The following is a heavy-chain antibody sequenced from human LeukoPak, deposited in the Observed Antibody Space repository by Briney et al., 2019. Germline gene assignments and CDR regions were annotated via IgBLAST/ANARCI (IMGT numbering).Heavy chain of an antibody. CDR2: INPNTGNP. Sequence: ASVKVSCKASGYTFTNYAMNWVRQAPGQGLEWMGWINPNTGNPMYAQGFTGRFVFSLDTSVTTTYLQINGLEAEDTAVYYCARAYQRLGGLSFPDCWGQGTLVTVSP. V-gene: IGHV7-4-1*02. D-gene: IGHD3-16*02. CDR1: GYTFTNYA. CDR3: ARAYQRLGGLSFPDC. J-gene: IGHJ4*02.